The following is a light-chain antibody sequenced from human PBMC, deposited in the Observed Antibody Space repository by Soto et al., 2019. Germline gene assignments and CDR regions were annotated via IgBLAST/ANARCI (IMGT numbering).Light chain of an antibody. CDR1: SSDVGSYNL. V-gene: IGLV2-23*01. CDR3: CSYVGSSTSWV. J-gene: IGLJ3*02. CDR2: EGG. Sequence: QSALTQPASVSGSPGQSITISCTGISSDVGSYNLVSWYQQHPGKAPKLMIYEGGKRPSGVSNRFSGSKSGNTASLTISGLQTEDEADYYCCSYVGSSTSWVFGGGTKLTVL.